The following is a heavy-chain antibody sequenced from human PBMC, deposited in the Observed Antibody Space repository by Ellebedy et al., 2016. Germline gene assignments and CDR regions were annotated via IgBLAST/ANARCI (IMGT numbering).Heavy chain of an antibody. CDR1: GFTFSSYA. CDR2: ISGSGGST. J-gene: IGHJ4*02. CDR3: AYPESPSPYGLWLHYFDY. Sequence: GGSLRLXXAASGFTFSSYAMSWVRQAPGKGLEWVSAISGSGGSTYYADSVKGRFTISRDNSKNTLYLQMNSLRAEDTAVYYCAYPESPSPYGLWLHYFDYWGQGTLVTVSS. V-gene: IGHV3-23*01. D-gene: IGHD3-10*01.